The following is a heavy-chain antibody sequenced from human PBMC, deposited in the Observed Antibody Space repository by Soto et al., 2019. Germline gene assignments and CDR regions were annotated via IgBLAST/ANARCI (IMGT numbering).Heavy chain of an antibody. CDR2: IYYSGST. D-gene: IGHD6-13*01. CDR1: GGSINSGGYY. J-gene: IGHJ5*02. V-gene: IGHV4-61*08. Sequence: PSETLSLTCTVSGGSINSGGYYWNWIRQPPGKGLEWIGYIYYSGSTNYNPSLKSRVTISVDTSKNQLSLKLSSVTAADTAVYYCGGQLVPNNWFDPCGQGTLVTVSS. CDR3: GGQLVPNNWFDP.